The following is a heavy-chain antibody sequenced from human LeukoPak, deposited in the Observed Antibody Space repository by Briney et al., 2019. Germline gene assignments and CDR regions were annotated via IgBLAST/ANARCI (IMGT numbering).Heavy chain of an antibody. CDR2: INPNSGGT. Sequence: ASVTVSCKASGYTFTGYYMHWVRQAPGQGLEWMGWINPNSGGTNYAQKFQGRVTMTRDTSISTAYMELSRLRSDDTAVYYCAREARPRYSSGWSTGYYFDYWGQGTLVTVSS. J-gene: IGHJ4*02. CDR1: GYTFTGYY. D-gene: IGHD6-19*01. CDR3: AREARPRYSSGWSTGYYFDY. V-gene: IGHV1-2*02.